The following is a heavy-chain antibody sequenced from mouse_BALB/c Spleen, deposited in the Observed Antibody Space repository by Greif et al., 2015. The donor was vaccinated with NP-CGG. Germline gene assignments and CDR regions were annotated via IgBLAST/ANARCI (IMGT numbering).Heavy chain of an antibody. Sequence: EVQLQQSGPSLVKPSQTLSLTCSVTGDSITSGYWNWIRKFPGNKLEYMGYISYSGSTYYNPSLKSRISITRDTSKNXYYLQLNSVTTEDTATYYCARGYYYGSSLDYWGQGTTLTVSS. CDR1: GDSITSGY. V-gene: IGHV3-8*02. CDR3: ARGYYYGSSLDY. D-gene: IGHD1-1*01. J-gene: IGHJ2*01. CDR2: ISYSGST.